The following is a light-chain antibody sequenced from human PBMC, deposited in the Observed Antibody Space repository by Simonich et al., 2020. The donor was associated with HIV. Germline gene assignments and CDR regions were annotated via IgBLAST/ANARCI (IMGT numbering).Light chain of an antibody. Sequence: QAVVTQEPSLTVSPGGTVTLTCGSSTGAVTSGHYPYWFQQKPGQAPRTLLYDTTNKHSWTPARFSGSLLGGKAALTLSGAQSEDEAEYYCLLSYSGARVFGGGTKLTVL. V-gene: IGLV7-46*01. CDR1: TGAVTSGHY. J-gene: IGLJ3*02. CDR3: LLSYSGARV. CDR2: DTT.